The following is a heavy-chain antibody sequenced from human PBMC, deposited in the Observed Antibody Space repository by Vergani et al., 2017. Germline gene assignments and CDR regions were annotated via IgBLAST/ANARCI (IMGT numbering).Heavy chain of an antibody. CDR2: ISSSSSYI. CDR1: GFTFSSYS. D-gene: IGHD2-21*02. CDR3: ARVLENWVVVTAITAFDI. V-gene: IGHV3-21*01. Sequence: EVQLLESGGGLVQPGGSLRLSCAASGFTFSSYSMNWVRQAPGKGLEWVSSISSSSSYIYYADSVKGRFTISRDNAKNSLYLQMNGLRGEDTAVYYCARVLENWVVVTAITAFDIWGQGTMVTVSS. J-gene: IGHJ3*02.